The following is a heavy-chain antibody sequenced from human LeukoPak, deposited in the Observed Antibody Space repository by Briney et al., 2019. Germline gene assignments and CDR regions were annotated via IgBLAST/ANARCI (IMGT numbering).Heavy chain of an antibody. D-gene: IGHD2-2*01. Sequence: GGSLRLSCAASGFTFSSYAMSWGRQVPGKGLEWVSAISGSGGSTYYADSVKGRFTISRDNSKNTLYLQMNSLRAEDTAVYYCAKVLRYCSSTSCYPDYFDYWGQGTLVTVSS. CDR3: AKVLRYCSSTSCYPDYFDY. CDR2: ISGSGGST. CDR1: GFTFSSYA. J-gene: IGHJ4*02. V-gene: IGHV3-23*01.